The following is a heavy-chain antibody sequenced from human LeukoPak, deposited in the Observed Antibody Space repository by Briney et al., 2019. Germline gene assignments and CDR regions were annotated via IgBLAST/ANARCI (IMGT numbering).Heavy chain of an antibody. CDR3: ARDLGPYNWNLHAFDI. CDR2: ISAYNGNT. Sequence: GASVKGSCKASGYTFTSYGISWVRQAPGRGLEWMGWISAYNGNTKYAQKVLGRVTMTTDTSTSTAYMELRSLRSDDTAVYYCARDLGPYNWNLHAFDIWGQGTMVTVSS. CDR1: GYTFTSYG. D-gene: IGHD1-7*01. J-gene: IGHJ3*02. V-gene: IGHV1-18*01.